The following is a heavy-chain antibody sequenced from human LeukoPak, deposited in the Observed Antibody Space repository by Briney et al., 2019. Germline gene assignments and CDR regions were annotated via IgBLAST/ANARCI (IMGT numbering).Heavy chain of an antibody. CDR2: ISSSGSTI. D-gene: IGHD5-12*01. CDR1: GFTFSSYE. V-gene: IGHV3-48*03. J-gene: IGHJ4*02. CDR3: AREGGYDEGYFDY. Sequence: GGSLRLSCAASGFTFSSYEMNWVRQAPGKGLEWVSYISSSGSTIYYADSVKGRFTISRDNAKNSLYLQMNSLRAEDTAVHYCAREGGYDEGYFDYWGQGTLVTVSS.